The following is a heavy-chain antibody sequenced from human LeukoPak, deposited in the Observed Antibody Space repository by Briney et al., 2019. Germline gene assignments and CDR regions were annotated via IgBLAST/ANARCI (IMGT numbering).Heavy chain of an antibody. Sequence: PSETLSLTCTVSGGSISSSSYYWGWIRQPPGKGLEWIGSIYYSGSTYYNPSLKSRVTISVDTSKNQFSLKLSSVTAADTAVYYCAREAEYSSSNYYYYMDVWGKGTTVTVSS. D-gene: IGHD6-6*01. CDR3: AREAEYSSSNYYYYMDV. V-gene: IGHV4-39*07. CDR1: GGSISSSSYY. J-gene: IGHJ6*03. CDR2: IYYSGST.